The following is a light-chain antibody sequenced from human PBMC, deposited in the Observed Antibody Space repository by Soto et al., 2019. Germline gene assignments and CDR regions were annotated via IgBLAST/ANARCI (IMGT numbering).Light chain of an antibody. CDR1: QSVRSDY. CDR2: GAS. J-gene: IGKJ5*01. V-gene: IGKV3-20*01. Sequence: DIVLTQSPGTLSLSPGERATLSCRASQSVRSDYLAWYQQKPGQAPRLHIYGASTRATGIPDRFSGSGSGTDFTLTISRLEPEDFAVFYCQQYGSSITFGQGTRLEIK. CDR3: QQYGSSIT.